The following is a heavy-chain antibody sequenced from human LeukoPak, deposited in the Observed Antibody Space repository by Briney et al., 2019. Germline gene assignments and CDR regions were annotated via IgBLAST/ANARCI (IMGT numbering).Heavy chain of an antibody. CDR2: IYYSGST. D-gene: IGHD1-26*01. CDR3: AITQSGSYQGWFDP. J-gene: IGHJ5*02. CDR1: GGSISSYY. V-gene: IGHV4-59*01. Sequence: SETLSLTCTVSGGSISSYYWSWIRQPPGKGLEWTGYIYYSGSTNYNPSLKSRVTISVDTSKNQFSLKLSSVTAADTAVYYCAITQSGSYQGWFDPWGQGTLVSVSS.